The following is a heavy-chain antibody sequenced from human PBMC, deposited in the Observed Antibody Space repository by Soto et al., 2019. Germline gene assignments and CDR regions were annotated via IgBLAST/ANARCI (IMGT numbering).Heavy chain of an antibody. CDR2: IKSKTDGGTT. Sequence: GGSLRLSCAASGFTFSNAWMSWVRQAPGKGLEWVGRIKSKTDGGTTDYAAPVKGRLTISRDDSKNTLSLQMNSLKTEDTAVYYCATDPPTYSSGRLFPFDYWGQGTLVTVSS. CDR1: GFTFSNAW. V-gene: IGHV3-15*01. CDR3: ATDPPTYSSGRLFPFDY. D-gene: IGHD6-25*01. J-gene: IGHJ4*02.